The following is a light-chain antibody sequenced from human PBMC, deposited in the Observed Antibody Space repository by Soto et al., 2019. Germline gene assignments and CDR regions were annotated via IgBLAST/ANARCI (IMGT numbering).Light chain of an antibody. Sequence: QSALTQPASVSGSPGQSITISCTGTSSDVGGYKYVTWYQQYPGKAPKLIIYDVSNRPSGISHRLSDSQSGNTASLTISGLQADDEAHHYCSSYTRSPALQYVCGTGTNVTLL. J-gene: IGLJ1*01. CDR1: SSDVGGYKY. CDR2: DVS. CDR3: SSYTRSPALQYV. V-gene: IGLV2-14*01.